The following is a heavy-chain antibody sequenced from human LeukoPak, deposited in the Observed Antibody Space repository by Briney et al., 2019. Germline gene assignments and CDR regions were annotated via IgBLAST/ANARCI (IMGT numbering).Heavy chain of an antibody. CDR2: ISAYNGNT. Sequence: ASVKLSCNASGYTFTSYGISWVRQPPGQGLEWMGWISAYNGNTNYAQKLQGRVTITTDTSTSTAYMELRSLRSDDAAVYYCARDFSAGIGDYWGQGTGVTVSS. CDR3: ARDFSAGIGDY. V-gene: IGHV1-18*01. CDR1: GYTFTSYG. J-gene: IGHJ4*02. D-gene: IGHD6-13*01.